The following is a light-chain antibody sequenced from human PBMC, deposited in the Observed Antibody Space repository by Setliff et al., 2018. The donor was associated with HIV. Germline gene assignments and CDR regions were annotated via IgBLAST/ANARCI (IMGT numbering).Light chain of an antibody. J-gene: IGLJ1*01. CDR1: SSDVGAYNY. CDR2: DIT. Sequence: QSVLTQPRSVSGPPGQSVTFSCTGSSSDVGAYNYVSWYQQHPGKAPKLIIYDITKRPSGVPDRFSGSKSGDTASLTISGLQSEDEADYYCCSYASSGSLVFGTGTKVTVL. V-gene: IGLV2-11*01. CDR3: CSYASSGSLV.